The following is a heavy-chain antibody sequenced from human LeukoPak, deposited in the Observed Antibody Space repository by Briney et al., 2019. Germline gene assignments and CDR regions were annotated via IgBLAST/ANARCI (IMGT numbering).Heavy chain of an antibody. CDR1: GGSISSSNW. D-gene: IGHD2-15*01. J-gene: IGHJ5*02. CDR2: IYYSGST. V-gene: IGHV4-4*02. CDR3: ARVVAPDIVVVVDWFDP. Sequence: PSETLSLTCAVSGGSISSSNWWSWVRQPPGKGLEWIGSIYYSGSTYYNPSLKSRVTISVDTSKNQFSLKLSSVTAADTAVYYCARVVAPDIVVVVDWFDPWGQGTLVTVSS.